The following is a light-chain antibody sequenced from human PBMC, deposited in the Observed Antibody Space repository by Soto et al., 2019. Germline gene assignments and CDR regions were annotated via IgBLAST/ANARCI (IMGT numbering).Light chain of an antibody. J-gene: IGKJ4*01. Sequence: EIVMTQSPATLSVSPGEGATLSCRSSQSVNDNLAWYQQTPGRAPRLLIYSTSTRATGIPARFSGSGSGTDFTLTISSLEPEDFAVYYCQQRSNWPPVTFGGGTKVDIK. CDR1: QSVNDN. CDR2: STS. V-gene: IGKV3-11*01. CDR3: QQRSNWPPVT.